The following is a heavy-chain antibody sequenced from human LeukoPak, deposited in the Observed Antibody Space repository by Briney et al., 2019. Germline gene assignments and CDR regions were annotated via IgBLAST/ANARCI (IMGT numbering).Heavy chain of an antibody. D-gene: IGHD2-2*01. CDR1: GFTLSSYW. Sequence: GGSLRLSCAASGFTLSSYWMHWVRQAPGKGLVWVSRINSDGSSTTYADSVKGRFTISRDNAKNTLYLQMNSLRAEDTAVYHCARGSQRGAAANYYGMDVWGQGTTDTVSS. J-gene: IGHJ6*02. CDR2: INSDGSST. CDR3: ARGSQRGAAANYYGMDV. V-gene: IGHV3-74*01.